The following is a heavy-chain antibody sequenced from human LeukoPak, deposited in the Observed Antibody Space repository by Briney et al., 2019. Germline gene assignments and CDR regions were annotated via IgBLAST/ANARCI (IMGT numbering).Heavy chain of an antibody. CDR2: IYYSGST. D-gene: IGHD2-2*01. CDR3: ARDSSWPHYYYYYGMDV. Sequence: SETLSLTCTVSGGSISSYYWSWIRQPPGKGLEWIGYIYYSGSTNYDPSLKSRVTISVDTSKNQFSLKLSSVTAADTAVYYCARDSSWPHYYYYYGMDVWGQGTTVTVSS. CDR1: GGSISSYY. V-gene: IGHV4-59*01. J-gene: IGHJ6*02.